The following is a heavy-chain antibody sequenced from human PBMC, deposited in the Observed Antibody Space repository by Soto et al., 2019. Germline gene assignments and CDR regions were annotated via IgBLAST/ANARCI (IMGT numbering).Heavy chain of an antibody. V-gene: IGHV1-2*04. Sequence: ASVKVSCKASGYTFTGYYMHWVRQAPGQGLEWMGWINPNSGGTNYAQKFQGWVTMTRDTSISTAYMELSRLRSDDTAVYYCAREPYSGIAAAGIGTYFGGMDVWGQGTTVTVSS. J-gene: IGHJ6*02. CDR2: INPNSGGT. D-gene: IGHD6-13*01. CDR3: AREPYSGIAAAGIGTYFGGMDV. CDR1: GYTFTGYY.